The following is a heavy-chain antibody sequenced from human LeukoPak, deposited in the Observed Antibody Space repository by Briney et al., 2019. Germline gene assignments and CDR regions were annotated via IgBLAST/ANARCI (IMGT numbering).Heavy chain of an antibody. J-gene: IGHJ3*02. V-gene: IGHV3-7*01. D-gene: IGHD6-25*01. CDR2: IKQDGSEK. Sequence: GGSLRLSCAASGLTFSSYWMSWIRQAPGKGLEWVANIKQDGSEKEYVGSVKGRFTISRDNAKNSLYLQMNSLRAEDTAVYYCAREGRGGFDIWGQGTMVTVSS. CDR3: AREGRGGFDI. CDR1: GLTFSSYW.